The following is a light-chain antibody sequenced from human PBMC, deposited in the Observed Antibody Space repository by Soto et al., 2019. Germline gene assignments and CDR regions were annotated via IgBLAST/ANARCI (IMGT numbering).Light chain of an antibody. CDR1: QSVSSN. J-gene: IGKJ4*01. V-gene: IGKV3-15*01. CDR3: QQYINLPRT. CDR2: GAS. Sequence: EIVMTQSPATLSMSPGEGATLSCRASQSVSSNLVWYQHRPGQAPRLLIYGASTRATDIPTRFSGSGSGTDFTLTISSLQSEDYAIYYCQQYINLPRTFGGGTKVEIK.